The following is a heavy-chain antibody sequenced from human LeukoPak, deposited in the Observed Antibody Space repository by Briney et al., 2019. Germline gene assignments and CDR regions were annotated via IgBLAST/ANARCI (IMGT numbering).Heavy chain of an antibody. Sequence: PGGSLRLSCAASGFTFSNYWMSWVRQAPGKGLEWVAYIKQDGSEKYYADSVKGRFTISRDNAKSSLYLQLNSLRVEDTAVYHCASTQTFDYWGQGTLVTVPS. J-gene: IGHJ4*02. CDR3: ASTQTFDY. CDR1: GFTFSNYW. CDR2: IKQDGSEK. V-gene: IGHV3-7*05.